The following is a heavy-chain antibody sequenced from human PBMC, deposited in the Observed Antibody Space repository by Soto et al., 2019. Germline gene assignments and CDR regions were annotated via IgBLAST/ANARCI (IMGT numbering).Heavy chain of an antibody. D-gene: IGHD3-22*01. J-gene: IGHJ4*02. Sequence: ASVKVSCKASGYTFTSYGISWVRQAPGQGLEWMGWISPYNGKTNYAQKLQGRVTITADESTSTAYMELSSLRSEDTAVYYCARDANGYYYWWGQGTLVTVSS. CDR1: GYTFTSYG. CDR2: ISPYNGKT. CDR3: ARDANGYYYW. V-gene: IGHV1-18*01.